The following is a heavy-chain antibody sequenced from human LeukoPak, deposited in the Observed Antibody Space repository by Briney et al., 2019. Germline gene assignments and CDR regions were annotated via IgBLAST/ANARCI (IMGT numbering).Heavy chain of an antibody. V-gene: IGHV4-34*01. CDR1: SGSFSGYY. D-gene: IGHD3-22*01. Sequence: PSETLSLTCAVYSGSFSGYYWCWIRQPPGNGLEWIGEINHSGSTNYNPSLKSRVTISVDTSKNQFSLKLSSVTAADTAVYYCARGDYYDSSGYYPAVLLDVWGQGTTVTVSS. CDR3: ARGDYYDSSGYYPAVLLDV. J-gene: IGHJ6*02. CDR2: INHSGST.